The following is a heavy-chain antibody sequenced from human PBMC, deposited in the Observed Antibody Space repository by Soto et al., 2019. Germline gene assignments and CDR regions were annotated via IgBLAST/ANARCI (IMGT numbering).Heavy chain of an antibody. D-gene: IGHD3-22*01. J-gene: IGHJ5*02. V-gene: IGHV3-53*01. CDR1: GFTVSSNY. CDR3: ARGARMGYYDSSGYCFDP. Sequence: GGSLRLSCAASGFTVSSNYMSWVRRAPGKGLEWVSVIYSGGSTYYADSVKGRFTISRHNSKNTLYLQMNSPRAEDTAVYYCARGARMGYYDSSGYCFDPWGQGTLVTVSS. CDR2: IYSGGST.